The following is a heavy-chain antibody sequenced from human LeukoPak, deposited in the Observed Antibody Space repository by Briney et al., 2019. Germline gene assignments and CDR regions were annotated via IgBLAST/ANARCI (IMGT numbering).Heavy chain of an antibody. CDR1: GFTFSNAW. D-gene: IGHD1-26*01. V-gene: IGHV3-15*01. CDR2: IKSKTDGGTT. CDR3: TTGGVGAQFLLN. J-gene: IGHJ4*02. Sequence: PGGSLRLSCAASGFTFSNAWMSWVRQAPGKGLEWVGRIKSKTDGGTTDYAAPVKGRFTISRDDSKNTLYLQMNSLRNEDTAVYYCTTGGVGAQFLLNWGQGTLVTVSS.